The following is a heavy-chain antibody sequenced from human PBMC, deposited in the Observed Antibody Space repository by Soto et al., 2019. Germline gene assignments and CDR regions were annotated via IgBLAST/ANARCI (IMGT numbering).Heavy chain of an antibody. CDR3: ARGRDCGGDCPNWFDP. CDR1: GFTVSSNY. J-gene: IGHJ5*02. CDR2: NSGGST. V-gene: IGHV3-53*04. Sequence: EVQLVESGGGLVQPGGSLRLSCAASGFTVSSNYMSWVRQAPGKGLEWVSVNSGGSTYYADSVKGRFTFSRHNSKNTLYLQMNSLRAEDTAVYYCARGRDCGGDCPNWFDPWGQGTLVTVSS. D-gene: IGHD2-21*02.